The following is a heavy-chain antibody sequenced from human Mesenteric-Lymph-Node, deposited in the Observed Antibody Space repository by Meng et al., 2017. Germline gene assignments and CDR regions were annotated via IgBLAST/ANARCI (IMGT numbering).Heavy chain of an antibody. CDR2: IYYSGST. V-gene: IGHV4-39*07. J-gene: IGHJ4*02. D-gene: IGHD3-9*01. Sequence: GSLRLSCTVSGGSISSSSYYWGWIRQPPGKGLEWIGSIYYSGSTYYNPSLKSRVTISVDTSKNQFSLKLSSVTAADTAVYYCARETINSYFDYWGQGTLVTVSS. CDR1: GGSISSSSYY. CDR3: ARETINSYFDY.